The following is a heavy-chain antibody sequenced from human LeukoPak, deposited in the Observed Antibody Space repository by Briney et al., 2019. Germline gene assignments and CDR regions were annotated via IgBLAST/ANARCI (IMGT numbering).Heavy chain of an antibody. Sequence: SETLSLTCAVYGGSFSGYYWSWIRQPPGKGLEWIGYIYYSGSTNYNPSLKSRVTISVNTSKNQFPLKLSSVTAADTAVYYCARDQDYGDGYYYYGMDVWGQGTTVTVSS. CDR2: IYYSGST. J-gene: IGHJ6*02. D-gene: IGHD4-17*01. CDR1: GGSFSGYY. CDR3: ARDQDYGDGYYYYGMDV. V-gene: IGHV4-59*01.